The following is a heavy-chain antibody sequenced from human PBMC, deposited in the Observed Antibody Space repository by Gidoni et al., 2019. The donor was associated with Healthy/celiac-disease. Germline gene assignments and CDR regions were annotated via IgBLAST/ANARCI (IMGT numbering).Heavy chain of an antibody. CDR2: ISSSGSTI. CDR1: GFTFSDYY. D-gene: IGHD1-26*01. Sequence: QVQLVESGGGLVKPGGSLRLSCAAAGFTFSDYYWSWIRQAPGKGLDGVSYISSSGSTIYYADSVKGRFTISRDNAKNSLYLQMNSLRAEDTAVYYCARDPRYLVGATNHHYYYGMDVWGQGTTVTVSS. V-gene: IGHV3-11*01. CDR3: ARDPRYLVGATNHHYYYGMDV. J-gene: IGHJ6*02.